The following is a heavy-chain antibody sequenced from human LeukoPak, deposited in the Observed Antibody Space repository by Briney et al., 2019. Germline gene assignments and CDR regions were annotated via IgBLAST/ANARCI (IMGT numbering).Heavy chain of an antibody. CDR2: LYYTGNT. CDR3: ARGYGDFRVEGRYFYS. V-gene: IGHV4-59*01. Sequence: PSETLSLTCSVSGASINNYYWSWIRQPPGKGLEWIGYLYYTGNTSYNPSLKSRVTMSVDTSKKHFFLKLKSVTAADTAVYYCARGYGDFRVEGRYFYSWGQGTLVTVSS. J-gene: IGHJ4*02. D-gene: IGHD4-17*01. CDR1: GASINNYY.